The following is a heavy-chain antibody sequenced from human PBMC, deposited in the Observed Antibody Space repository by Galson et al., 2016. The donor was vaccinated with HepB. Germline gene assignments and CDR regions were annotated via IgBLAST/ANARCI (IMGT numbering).Heavy chain of an antibody. CDR1: GFTFSGFG. J-gene: IGHJ6*03. V-gene: IGHV3-23*02. CDR2: ISGRSDVT. Sequence: SLRLSCAGSGFTFSGFGMNWVRQAPGKGLEWVSAISGRSDVTYYGDFVKGRFTISRDNSKNTVSLLMNSLRAEDTAVYYCAKSHYGSGINYYMDVWGNGTTVTVSS. CDR3: AKSHYGSGINYYMDV. D-gene: IGHD3-10*01.